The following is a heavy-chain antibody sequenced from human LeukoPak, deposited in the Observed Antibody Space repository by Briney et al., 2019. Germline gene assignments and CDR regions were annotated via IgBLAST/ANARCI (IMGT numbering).Heavy chain of an antibody. V-gene: IGHV1-2*02. CDR1: GYTFTGYY. J-gene: IGHJ4*02. Sequence: ASVKVSCKASGYTFTGYYMHWVRQAPGQGLEWMGWMNPNSGGTNYAQKFQGRVTMTRDTSISTAYMELSRLRSDDTAVYYCARDLRWELQGYDYWGQGTLVTVSS. CDR2: MNPNSGGT. CDR3: ARDLRWELQGYDY. D-gene: IGHD1-26*01.